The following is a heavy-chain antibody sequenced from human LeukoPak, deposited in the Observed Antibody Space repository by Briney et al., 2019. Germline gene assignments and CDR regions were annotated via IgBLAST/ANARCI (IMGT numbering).Heavy chain of an antibody. V-gene: IGHV3-74*01. CDR3: AKDFVRYNIQFDY. D-gene: IGHD1-1*01. J-gene: IGHJ4*02. CDR2: INSDGSST. CDR1: GFTFSSYW. Sequence: GGSLRLSCAASGFTFSSYWMHWVRQAPGKGLVWVSRINSDGSSTSYADSVKGRFTISRDNAKNTLYLQMNSLRAEDTALYYCAKDFVRYNIQFDYWGQGALVTVSS.